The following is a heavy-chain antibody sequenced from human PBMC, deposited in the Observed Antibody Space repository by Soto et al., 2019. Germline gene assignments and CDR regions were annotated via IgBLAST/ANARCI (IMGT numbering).Heavy chain of an antibody. Sequence: PGESLKISCQGSGYSFTRYWIAWVRQMPGKGLEWVGIIYPGDSDTRYSPSFQGQVTISVDKSISTTSLQWSSLKASDTAMYYCARAHTLTAFDFWGQGTLVTVSS. V-gene: IGHV5-51*01. J-gene: IGHJ4*02. CDR2: IYPGDSDT. CDR3: ARAHTLTAFDF. CDR1: GYSFTRYW. D-gene: IGHD4-17*01.